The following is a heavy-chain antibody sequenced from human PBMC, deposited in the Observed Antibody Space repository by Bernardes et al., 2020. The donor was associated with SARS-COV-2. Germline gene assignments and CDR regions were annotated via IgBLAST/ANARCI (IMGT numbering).Heavy chain of an antibody. Sequence: GGSLRLSCAASGFNFNTYTFNWVRQTPGKGLEWISCISGTNRYIYYADSVKGRFTISRDNAKSSLYLQMNSLRAEDTAVYYCAREVDQGFDYWGQGTLVTVSS. CDR1: GFNFNTYT. J-gene: IGHJ4*02. CDR2: ISGTNRYI. CDR3: AREVDQGFDY. D-gene: IGHD2-2*01. V-gene: IGHV3-21*06.